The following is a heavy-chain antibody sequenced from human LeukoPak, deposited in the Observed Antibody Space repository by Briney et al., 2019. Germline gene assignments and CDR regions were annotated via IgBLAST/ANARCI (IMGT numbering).Heavy chain of an antibody. Sequence: GGSLRLSCAASEFTFSSSAMSWVRQAPGKGLEWVSAISSTGGTTYYADSVKGLFTTSRDNSKSTLYLEMNSLRGDDTALYYCARRYGSSSYYFDYWGQGTLVTVSS. J-gene: IGHJ4*02. CDR1: EFTFSSSA. CDR3: ARRYGSSSYYFDY. V-gene: IGHV3-23*01. CDR2: ISSTGGTT. D-gene: IGHD6-6*01.